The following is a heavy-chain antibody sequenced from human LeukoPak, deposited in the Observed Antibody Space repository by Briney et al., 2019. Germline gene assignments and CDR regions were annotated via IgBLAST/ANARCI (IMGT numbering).Heavy chain of an antibody. Sequence: SGGSLRLSCAASGFTFSSYDMSWVRQAPGKGLEWVSAISGSGGSTYYADSAKGRFTISRDNSKNTLYLQMNSLRAEDTAVYYCAKRVKTSVTTVDYWGQGTLVTVSS. J-gene: IGHJ4*02. CDR3: AKRVKTSVTTVDY. CDR1: GFTFSSYD. D-gene: IGHD4-17*01. CDR2: ISGSGGST. V-gene: IGHV3-23*01.